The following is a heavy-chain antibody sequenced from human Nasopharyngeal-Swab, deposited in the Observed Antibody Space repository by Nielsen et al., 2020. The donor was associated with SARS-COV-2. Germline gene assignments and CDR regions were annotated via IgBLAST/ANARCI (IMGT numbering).Heavy chain of an antibody. CDR3: ARGDTTDSYYYYYLDV. CDR2: IIPIFDTT. V-gene: IGHV1-69*06. D-gene: IGHD5-18*01. CDR1: GGTFSSYA. Sequence: SVKVSCKASGGTFSSYAISWVRQAPGQGLEWMGGIIPIFDTTNYAQRFQGRVTITADKSTNTAYMELDSLRSEDTAVYYCARGDTTDSYYYYYLDVWGKGTTVTVSS. J-gene: IGHJ6*03.